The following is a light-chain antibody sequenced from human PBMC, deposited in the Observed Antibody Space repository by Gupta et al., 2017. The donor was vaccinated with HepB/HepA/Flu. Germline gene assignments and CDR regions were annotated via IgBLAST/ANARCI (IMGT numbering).Light chain of an antibody. CDR1: ALPKLY. Sequence: SYELTQPPSVSVSPGQTARITCSGDALPKLYVYWYQQKPGQAPVMVIFKDTESPSRIPERFSCSTSGTTATLTISEVQPEEEADYYCQSTENTSTPIYVFGGGTKVTVV. CDR2: KDT. J-gene: IGLJ1*01. V-gene: IGLV3-25*02. CDR3: QSTENTSTPIYV.